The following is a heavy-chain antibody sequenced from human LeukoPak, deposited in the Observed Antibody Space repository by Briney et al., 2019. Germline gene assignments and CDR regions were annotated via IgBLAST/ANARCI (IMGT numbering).Heavy chain of an antibody. J-gene: IGHJ4*02. D-gene: IGHD3-22*01. CDR2: ISFDGSIK. CDR3: ARPVLELYYYDASATWGFDY. Sequence: PGGSLRLSCAVSGFPLSRYTMHWVRQAPGKGLEWVAVISFDGSIKYYADSVKGRFSISRDNSKNTLYLQMNSLRAADTAVYHCARPVLELYYYDASATWGFDYWGQGTLVTVSS. V-gene: IGHV3-30-3*01. CDR1: GFPLSRYT.